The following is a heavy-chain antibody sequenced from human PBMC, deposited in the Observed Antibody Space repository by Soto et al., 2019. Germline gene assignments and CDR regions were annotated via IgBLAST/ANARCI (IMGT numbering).Heavy chain of an antibody. CDR3: ARGWSGYWYYYYYGMDV. J-gene: IGHJ6*02. D-gene: IGHD3-3*01. V-gene: IGHV6-1*01. CDR1: GDSVSSNSAA. Sequence: PSQTLSLTCXISGDSVSSNSAAWNWIRQSPSRGLEWLGRTYYRSKWYNDYAVSVKSRITINPDTSKNQFSLQLNSVTPEDTAVYYCARGWSGYWYYYYYGMDVWGQGTTVTVSS. CDR2: TYYRSKWYN.